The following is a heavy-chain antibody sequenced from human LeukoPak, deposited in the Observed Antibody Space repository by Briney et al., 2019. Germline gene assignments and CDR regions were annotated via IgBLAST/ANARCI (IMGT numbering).Heavy chain of an antibody. V-gene: IGHV3-7*01. J-gene: IGHJ5*02. CDR3: ARVDSGSGWYDWFDP. CDR2: INQDGSEK. CDR1: RFTFRSYW. Sequence: GGALRLSRAASRFTFRSYWMSWVRPAPGRGREWVANINQDGSEKYLLRSVKGRITISTDNAKNSLYLQMNSLRAEDTAVYYCARVDSGSGWYDWFDPWGQGTLVTVSS. D-gene: IGHD6-19*01.